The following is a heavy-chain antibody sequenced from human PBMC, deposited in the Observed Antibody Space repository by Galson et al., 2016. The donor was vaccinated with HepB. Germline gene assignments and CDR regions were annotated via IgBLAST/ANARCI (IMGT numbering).Heavy chain of an antibody. J-gene: IGHJ4*02. V-gene: IGHV3-33*01. D-gene: IGHD1-1*01. CDR2: LWYDETNK. Sequence: SLRLSCAASGFSFRAYGMHWVRQAPGKGLEWLSVLWYDETNKYYADSVKGRFTVSRDISKNTVYLEMSGLRVEDTAVYYCAREATGTTVAFDYWGQGTLVTVSS. CDR3: AREATGTTVAFDY. CDR1: GFSFRAYG.